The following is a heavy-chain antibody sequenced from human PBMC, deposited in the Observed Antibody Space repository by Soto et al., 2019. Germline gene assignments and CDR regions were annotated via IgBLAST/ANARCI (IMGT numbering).Heavy chain of an antibody. Sequence: SETLSLTCNMSGDSYSISTYSWSWIRQPPGKALQWIGFIYQSGVTSYNPSLASRVSISLDRSNDQCSLKLKSVTAADTAVYFCAGMPYTSGLRFDPWGPGTLVTVSS. CDR1: GDSYSISTYS. D-gene: IGHD6-19*01. CDR3: AGMPYTSGLRFDP. V-gene: IGHV4-30-2*01. J-gene: IGHJ5*02. CDR2: IYQSGVT.